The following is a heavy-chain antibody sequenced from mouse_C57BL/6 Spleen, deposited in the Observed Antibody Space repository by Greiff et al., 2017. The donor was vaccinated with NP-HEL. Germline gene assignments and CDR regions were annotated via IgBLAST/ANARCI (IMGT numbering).Heavy chain of an antibody. J-gene: IGHJ2*01. D-gene: IGHD2-4*01. V-gene: IGHV3-6*01. CDR3: ARFMIKRYFDY. CDR2: ISHDGSN. CDR1: GYSITSGYY. Sequence: EVKLEESGPGLVKPSQSLSLHCSVTGYSITSGYYWDLIRQFPGNKLEWIGYISHDGSNNYNPSPKNRISLTRDTSKNQFFPKLNSVTTADTATYYGARFMIKRYFDYWGQGTTLTVSS.